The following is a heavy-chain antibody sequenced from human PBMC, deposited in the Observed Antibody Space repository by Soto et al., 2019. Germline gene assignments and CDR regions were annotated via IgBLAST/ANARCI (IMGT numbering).Heavy chain of an antibody. Sequence: ASVKVSCKASGYTFTSYAMHWVRQAPGQRLEWMGWINAGNGNTKYSQKFQGRVTITRDTSASTAYMELSSLRSEDTAVYYCARAGDIVLVPADPRPNFDYWGQGTLVTVSS. CDR1: GYTFTSYA. V-gene: IGHV1-3*01. D-gene: IGHD2-2*01. J-gene: IGHJ4*02. CDR2: INAGNGNT. CDR3: ARAGDIVLVPADPRPNFDY.